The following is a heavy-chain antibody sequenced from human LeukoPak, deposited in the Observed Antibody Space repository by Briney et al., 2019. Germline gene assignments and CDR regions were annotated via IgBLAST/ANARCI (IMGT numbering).Heavy chain of an antibody. CDR2: INHSGST. D-gene: IGHD3-10*01. CDR3: ARGRSYGSGSPIAY. CDR1: GGSFSGYY. J-gene: IGHJ4*02. Sequence: SETLSLTCAVYGGSFSGYYWSWIRQPPGKGLEWIGEINHSGSTNYNPSLKSRVTISVDTSKNQLSLKLSSVTAADTAVYYCARGRSYGSGSPIAYWGQGTLVTVSS. V-gene: IGHV4-34*01.